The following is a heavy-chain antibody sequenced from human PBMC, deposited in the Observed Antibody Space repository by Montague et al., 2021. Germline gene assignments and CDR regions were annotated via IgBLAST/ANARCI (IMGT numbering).Heavy chain of an antibody. CDR1: GGAISSEGYY. V-gene: IGHV4-31*03. Sequence: TLSLTCNVSGGAISSEGYYWSWIRQPPGKGLEWIGYIYSSGSTYYSPSLESRITISVDTSQNQFSLRLTSVTAADTAVYFCARGTDYSGNCFDYWGQGTLVTVSS. J-gene: IGHJ4*02. CDR3: ARGTDYSGNCFDY. D-gene: IGHD4-23*01. CDR2: IYSSGST.